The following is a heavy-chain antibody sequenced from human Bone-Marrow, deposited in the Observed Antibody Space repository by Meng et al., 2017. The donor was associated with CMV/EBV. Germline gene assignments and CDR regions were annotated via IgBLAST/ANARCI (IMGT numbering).Heavy chain of an antibody. CDR1: GIACSSYA. V-gene: IGHV3-23*01. D-gene: IGHD6-6*01. J-gene: IGHJ4*02. CDR2: ITGGGSNT. Sequence: APGIACSSYAMTWVRQAPGKGLEWVSTITGGGSNTYYADSAKGRFTISRDISKNTLYLQVNSLRAEDTAVYYCAKGPLPARPYYFDYWGQGTLVTVSS. CDR3: AKGPLPARPYYFDY.